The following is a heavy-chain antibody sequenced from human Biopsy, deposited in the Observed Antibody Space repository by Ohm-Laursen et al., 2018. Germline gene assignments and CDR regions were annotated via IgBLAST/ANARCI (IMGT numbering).Heavy chain of an antibody. D-gene: IGHD3-22*01. CDR2: IFYRGST. CDR3: ARDYDTSGYYYVS. Sequence: SETLPLTCTVSGGSISNNNYYWGWIRQPPGKGLEWIGSIFYRGSTHYKPSLKSRVNISVDTSKNQFSLKLNSVTAADTAVHYCARDYDTSGYYYVSWGQGTLVTVSS. CDR1: GGSISNNNYY. J-gene: IGHJ5*02. V-gene: IGHV4-39*01.